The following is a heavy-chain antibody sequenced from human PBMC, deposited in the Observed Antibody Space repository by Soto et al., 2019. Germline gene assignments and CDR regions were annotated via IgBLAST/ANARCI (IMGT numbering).Heavy chain of an antibody. J-gene: IGHJ1*01. V-gene: IGHV4-31*03. CDR3: ARGGTRAYFHH. Sequence: QVQLQESGPGLVKPSQTLSLTCTVSGGSISSGGYYWSWIRQHPGKGLEWIGSIYDSGSTYYNPSLKSRVTISVDASKSQLSLKLASVTAADTAMYYCARGGTRAYFHHWGQGTLVTVSS. CDR2: IYDSGST. CDR1: GGSISSGGYY. D-gene: IGHD1-1*01.